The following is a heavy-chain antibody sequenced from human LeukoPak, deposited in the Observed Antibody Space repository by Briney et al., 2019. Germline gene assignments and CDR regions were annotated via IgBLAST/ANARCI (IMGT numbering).Heavy chain of an antibody. CDR1: GGSISSYY. J-gene: IGHJ6*02. CDR2: IYATGST. D-gene: IGHD2-2*01. CDR3: ARLPEYQLRLIGSNYYYYGMDV. V-gene: IGHV4-4*09. Sequence: SETLSLTCTVSGGSISSYYWSWIRQPPGKGLEWIGYIYATGSTNYNPSLKSRVTISVDTSKNQFSLNLRSVTAADTAVYYCARLPEYQLRLIGSNYYYYGMDVWGQGTTVTVSS.